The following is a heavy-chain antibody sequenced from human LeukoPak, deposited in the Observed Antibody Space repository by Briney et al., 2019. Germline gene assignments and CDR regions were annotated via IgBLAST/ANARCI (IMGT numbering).Heavy chain of an antibody. CDR2: IYTSGST. Sequence: SETLSLTCTVSGGSISSYYWSWIRQPAGKGLEWIGRIYTSGSTNYNPSLKSRVTMSIDTSKNQFSLKLSSVTAADTAVYYCARGRRGGYSYGYNLDYWGQGTLVTVSS. CDR3: ARGRRGGYSYGYNLDY. V-gene: IGHV4-4*07. J-gene: IGHJ4*02. CDR1: GGSISSYY. D-gene: IGHD5-18*01.